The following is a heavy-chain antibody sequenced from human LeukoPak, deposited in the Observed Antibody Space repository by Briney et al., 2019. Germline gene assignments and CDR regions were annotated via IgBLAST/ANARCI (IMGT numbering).Heavy chain of an antibody. CDR3: STERDYYFHY. J-gene: IGHJ4*02. CDR1: GFTLWNVW. Sequence: GGSLRLSCAASGFTLWNVWMSGVRQAPGKGLEWVGRIYSKIDGGITDYAARVKGRFTISRDDSKNTLYLQMNSLKIDDTAVYYCSTERDYYFHYWGQGALVIVSS. CDR2: IYSKIDGGIT. V-gene: IGHV3-15*01.